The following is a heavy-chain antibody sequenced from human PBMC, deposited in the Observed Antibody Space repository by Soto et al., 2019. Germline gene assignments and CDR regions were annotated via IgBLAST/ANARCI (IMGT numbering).Heavy chain of an antibody. CDR2: MNPNSGNT. D-gene: IGHD1-26*01. J-gene: IGHJ4*02. V-gene: IGHV1-8*01. CDR1: GYTFTSYD. Sequence: ASVKVSCKASGYTFTSYDINWVRQATGQGLEWMGWMNPNSGNTGYAQKFQGRVTMTRNTSISTAYMELSSLRSVDTAVYYCARAQSGTTTKRGFRAPYSGSYYPYWGQGTLVTVSS. CDR3: ARAQSGTTTKRGFRAPYSGSYYPY.